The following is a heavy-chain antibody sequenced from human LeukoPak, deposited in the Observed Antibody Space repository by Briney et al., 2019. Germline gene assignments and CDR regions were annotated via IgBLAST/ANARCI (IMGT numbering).Heavy chain of an antibody. CDR2: ISSSGSTI. CDR1: GFTFSDYY. J-gene: IGHJ6*03. D-gene: IGHD6-19*01. V-gene: IGHV3-11*01. Sequence: PGGSLRLSCAASGFTFSDYYMSWIRQAPGKGLEWVSYISSSGSTIYYADSVKGRFTISRDNAKNSLYLQMNSLRAEDTAVYYCARGPQYSSGWYSPYYYYYMDVWGKGTTVTISS. CDR3: ARGPQYSSGWYSPYYYYYMDV.